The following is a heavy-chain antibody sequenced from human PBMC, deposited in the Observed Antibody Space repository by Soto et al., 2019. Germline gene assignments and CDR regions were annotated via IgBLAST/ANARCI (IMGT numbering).Heavy chain of an antibody. J-gene: IGHJ6*02. CDR2: IFSNDEK. Sequence: SGPTLVNPTETLTLTCTVSGFSLSNARMGVSWIRQPPGKALEWLAHIFSNDEKSYSTSLKSRLTISKDTSKSQVVLTMTNMDPVDTATYYCARIAPLGYCSSTSCYHYYYYGMDVWGQGTTVTVSS. D-gene: IGHD2-2*01. CDR3: ARIAPLGYCSSTSCYHYYYYGMDV. V-gene: IGHV2-26*01. CDR1: GFSLSNARMG.